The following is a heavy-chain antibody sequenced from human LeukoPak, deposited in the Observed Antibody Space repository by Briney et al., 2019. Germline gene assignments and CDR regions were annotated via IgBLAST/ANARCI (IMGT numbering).Heavy chain of an antibody. CDR3: ARRGEQWLANWFDP. D-gene: IGHD6-19*01. J-gene: IGHJ5*02. CDR2: INHSGST. V-gene: IGHV4-34*01. CDR1: GGSFSGYY. Sequence: PSETLSLTCAVYGGSFSGYYWSWIRQPPGKGLEWIGEINHSGSTNYNPSLKSRVTISVDTSKNQFSLKLSSVTAADTAVYYCARRGEQWLANWFDPWGQGTLVTVSS.